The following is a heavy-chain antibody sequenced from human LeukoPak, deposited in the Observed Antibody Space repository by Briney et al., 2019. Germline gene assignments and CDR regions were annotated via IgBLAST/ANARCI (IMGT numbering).Heavy chain of an antibody. CDR3: ARSGNGGMDV. Sequence: PGGSLRLSCAASGFTFSSYSMNWVRQAPGKGLEWVAVIWYDGSDQYYADSVKGRFTISRDNSRNTLYLQMNSLRAEDTAVYYCARSGNGGMDVWGQGTTVTVSS. D-gene: IGHD4-23*01. V-gene: IGHV3-33*08. J-gene: IGHJ6*02. CDR1: GFTFSSYS. CDR2: IWYDGSDQ.